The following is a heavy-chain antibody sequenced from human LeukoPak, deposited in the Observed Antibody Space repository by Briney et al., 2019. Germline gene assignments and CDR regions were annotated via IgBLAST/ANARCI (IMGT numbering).Heavy chain of an antibody. D-gene: IGHD3-3*01. CDR2: IYYSGST. J-gene: IGHJ4*02. CDR3: AATYYDFWSGYYYFDY. V-gene: IGHV4-59*01. CDR1: GGSISSYY. Sequence: SETLSLTCTVSGGSISSYYWSWIRQPPGKGLEWIGYIYYSGSTNYNPSLKSRVTISVDTSKNQFSLKLSSVTAADTAVYYCAATYYDFWSGYYYFDYWGQGTLVTVSS.